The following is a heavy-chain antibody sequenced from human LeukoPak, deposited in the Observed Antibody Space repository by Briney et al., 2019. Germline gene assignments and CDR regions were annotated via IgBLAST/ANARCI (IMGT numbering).Heavy chain of an antibody. CDR2: MHHDGSA. J-gene: IGHJ4*02. CDR1: GGSITTRNF. CDR3: ARHSGSYWY. D-gene: IGHD1-26*01. Sequence: SETLSLTCAVSGGSITTRNFWSWVRQPPGKGLEWIAEMHHDGSANYNPSLKSRVTISVDTSKNQFSLRLSSVTAADTAVYYCARHSGSYWYWGQGTLVTVSS. V-gene: IGHV4-4*02.